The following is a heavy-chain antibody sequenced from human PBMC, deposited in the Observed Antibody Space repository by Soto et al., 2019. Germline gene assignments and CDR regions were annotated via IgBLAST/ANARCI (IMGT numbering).Heavy chain of an antibody. CDR2: IYYNGNT. J-gene: IGHJ5*02. V-gene: IGHV4-59*01. CDR3: ARGGASSRLLDP. Sequence: SETLSLTCTVSGGSISSYFWSWIRQSPGKGLEWIGYIYYNGNTNYNPSLASRVTISVDTSKNHFSLKLNSVTVADTAVYYCARGGASSRLLDPWGQGTLVTVSS. CDR1: GGSISSYF. D-gene: IGHD3-10*01.